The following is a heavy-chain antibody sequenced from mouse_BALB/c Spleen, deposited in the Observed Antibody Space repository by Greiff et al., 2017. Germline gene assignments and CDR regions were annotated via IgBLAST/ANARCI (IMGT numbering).Heavy chain of an antibody. V-gene: IGHV2-9*02. J-gene: IGHJ2*01. CDR3: ARDGLITTVDY. Sequence: QVQLKESGPGLVAPSQTLSITCTVSGFSFTSYGVHWVRQPPGKGLEWLGVIWDGGSTNYNSALMSRLSISKDNSKSQVFLKMNRLQTDDTAMYYCARDGLITTVDYWGQGTTLTVSS. CDR1: GFSFTSYG. CDR2: IWDGGST. D-gene: IGHD1-1*01.